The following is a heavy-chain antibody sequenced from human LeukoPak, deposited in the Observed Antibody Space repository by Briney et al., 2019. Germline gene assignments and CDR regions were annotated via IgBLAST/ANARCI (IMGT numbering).Heavy chain of an antibody. CDR3: ARTIYYYESTSYFSDAFDV. J-gene: IGHJ3*01. CDR1: GFTLSGHS. CDR2: ISPTSAYI. Sequence: GGSLRLSCAATGFTLSGHSMNWVRQAPGKGLDWVSSISPTSAYIYYQDSVKGRFTISRDDAKNSLYLEMDSLRAEDTAVYYCARTIYYYESTSYFSDAFDVWGQGTMVTVPS. D-gene: IGHD3-22*01. V-gene: IGHV3-21*01.